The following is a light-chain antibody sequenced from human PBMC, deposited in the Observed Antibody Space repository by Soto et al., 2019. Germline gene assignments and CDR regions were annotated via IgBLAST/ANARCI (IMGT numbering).Light chain of an antibody. CDR3: QQYGTSPPYS. CDR2: GAS. V-gene: IGKV3-20*01. CDR1: QNIRSDY. Sequence: IVLTQSPGTLSISPGARATLSGRASQNIRSDYLAWYQQKPGQAPRLLIYGASSSAAGIADRFSGSGSGTDFTLTIGSLEPEDVAVYDCQQYGTSPPYSFGPGTKLEIK. J-gene: IGKJ2*03.